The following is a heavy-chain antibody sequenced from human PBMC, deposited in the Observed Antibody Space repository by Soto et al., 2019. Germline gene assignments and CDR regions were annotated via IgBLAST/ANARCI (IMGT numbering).Heavy chain of an antibody. CDR3: AKDSAQYCSGGSCYWYFDL. J-gene: IGHJ2*01. CDR1: GFTFDDYA. Sequence: EVQLVESGGGLVQPGRSLRLSCAASGFTFDDYAMHWVRQAPGKGLEWVSGISWHSGSIGYADSVKGRFTISRDNAKNSLYLQMNSLRADDTDLYYCAKDSAQYCSGGSCYWYFDLLGCGTLVTVSS. CDR2: ISWHSGSI. V-gene: IGHV3-9*01. D-gene: IGHD2-15*01.